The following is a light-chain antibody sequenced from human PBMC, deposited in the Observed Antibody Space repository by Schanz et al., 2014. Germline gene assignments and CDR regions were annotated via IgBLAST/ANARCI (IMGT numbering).Light chain of an antibody. CDR1: QSVSSN. J-gene: IGKJ1*01. CDR3: HQYRSYSWT. CDR2: GAS. V-gene: IGKV3-15*01. Sequence: EIVMTQSPATLSVSPGERATLSCRASQSVSSNLAWYQQKPGQAPRLLIYGASTRATGIPARFSGSGSGTEFTLTISGLQPDDFATYICHQYRSYSWTFGQGTKVEVK.